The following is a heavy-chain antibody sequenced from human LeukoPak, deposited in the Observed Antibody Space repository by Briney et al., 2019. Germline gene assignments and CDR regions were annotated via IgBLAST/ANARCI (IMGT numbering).Heavy chain of an antibody. Sequence: ESGPTLVKPTQTLTLTCSFSGFSVNTDGMSIGGVRQPSGKALEWLAISYWDDDKSYSSSLKERLTITKDASETQVVLTMTNMDPVDSATYYCSRAKRIDVQNTPYYFDFWGQGILVTVSS. V-gene: IGHV2-5*02. D-gene: IGHD3-10*02. J-gene: IGHJ4*02. CDR1: GFSVNTDGMS. CDR3: SRAKRIDVQNTPYYFDF. CDR2: SYWDDDK.